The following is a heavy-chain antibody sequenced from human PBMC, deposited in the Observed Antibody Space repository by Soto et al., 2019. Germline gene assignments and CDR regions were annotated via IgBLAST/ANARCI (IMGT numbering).Heavy chain of an antibody. CDR3: ARVVYYGSGSDSRYGMDV. D-gene: IGHD3-10*01. CDR1: GVSFNNNG. CDR2: VSPPFRTS. V-gene: IGHV1-69*01. Sequence: QVQLVQSGAEVKKPGSSVKVSCKTSGVSFNNNGIGWVRQAPGHGLEWMGGVSPPFRTSNYARKFQGRISITAGASTVTVNMELSRLTSEDTAQYYCARVVYYGSGSDSRYGMDVWGQGTTVTVSS. J-gene: IGHJ6*02.